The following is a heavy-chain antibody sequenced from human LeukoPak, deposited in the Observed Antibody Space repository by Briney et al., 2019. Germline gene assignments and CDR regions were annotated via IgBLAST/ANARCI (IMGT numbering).Heavy chain of an antibody. CDR1: GGFIRDSGYY. CDR2: VFYSGRT. V-gene: IGHV4-39*01. Sequence: SETLSLTCTVSGGFIRDSGYYWGWIRQPPGMGLEWIGTVFYSGRTYYNSSLQSRITISVDTSKNQFSLRLSSVTAADTAVYYCARTRGLRYFDWSKVSSNYYYMDVWGKGTTVTISS. CDR3: ARTRGLRYFDWSKVSSNYYYMDV. J-gene: IGHJ6*03. D-gene: IGHD3-9*01.